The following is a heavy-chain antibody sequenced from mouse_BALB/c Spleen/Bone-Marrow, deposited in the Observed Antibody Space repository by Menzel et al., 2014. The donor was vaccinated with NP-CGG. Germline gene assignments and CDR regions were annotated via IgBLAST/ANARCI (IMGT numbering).Heavy chain of an antibody. J-gene: IGHJ4*01. CDR3: TRGITTVVATRAMDY. Sequence: EVQLQQSGTVLARPGASVKMSCKASGYTFTSYWMHWVKQRPGQGLEWIGAIYPGNSDTSYNQKFKGKAKLTAVTSTSTAYMDLSSLTNEDSAFYYCTRGITTVVATRAMDYWGQGTSVTVSS. V-gene: IGHV1-5*01. CDR1: GYTFTSYW. D-gene: IGHD1-1*01. CDR2: IYPGNSDT.